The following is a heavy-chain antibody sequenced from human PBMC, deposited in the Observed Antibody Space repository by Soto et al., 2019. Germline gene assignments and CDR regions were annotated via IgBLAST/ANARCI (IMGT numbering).Heavy chain of an antibody. CDR3: ARHDATYVRCSGGSCLYNWFDP. Sequence: SETLSLTCTVSGGSISSYYWSWIRQPPGKGLEWIGYIYYSGSTNYNPSLKSRVTISVDTSKNQFSLKLSSVTAADTAVYYCARHDATYVRCSGGSCLYNWFDPWGQGTLVTVSS. CDR1: GGSISSYY. CDR2: IYYSGST. D-gene: IGHD2-15*01. J-gene: IGHJ5*02. V-gene: IGHV4-59*08.